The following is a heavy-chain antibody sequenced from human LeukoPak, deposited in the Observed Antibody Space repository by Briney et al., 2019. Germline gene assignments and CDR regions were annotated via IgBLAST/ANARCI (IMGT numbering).Heavy chain of an antibody. CDR2: IYYSGST. D-gene: IGHD1-1*01. CDR3: ARLATSDAFDI. Sequence: SETLSLTCTVSGGSISSYYWSWIRQPPGKGLEWIGYIYYSGSTNYNPCLKSRVTISVDTSKNLFSLKLSSVTAADTAVYYCARLATSDAFDIWGQGTMVTVSA. CDR1: GGSISSYY. V-gene: IGHV4-59*01. J-gene: IGHJ3*02.